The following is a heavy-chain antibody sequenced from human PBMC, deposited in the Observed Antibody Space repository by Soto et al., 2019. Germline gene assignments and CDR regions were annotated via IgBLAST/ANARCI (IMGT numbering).Heavy chain of an antibody. CDR3: AKDWVGGSNKYYFEY. Sequence: GGSMRLSCVASGFTFRDYGMHWVRQAPGKGLEWVAGISHHGLKEHYADSVKGRFTISRDNSKKTVYLQLNSLRGDDTAVYYCAKDWVGGSNKYYFEYWGQGTLFTVSS. J-gene: IGHJ4*02. CDR1: GFTFRDYG. CDR2: ISHHGLKE. D-gene: IGHD1-26*01. V-gene: IGHV3-30*18.